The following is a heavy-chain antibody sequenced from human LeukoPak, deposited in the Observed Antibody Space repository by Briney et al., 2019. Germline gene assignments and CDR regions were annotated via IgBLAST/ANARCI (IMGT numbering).Heavy chain of an antibody. CDR3: ATTADYWGSYG. V-gene: IGHV3-23*01. D-gene: IGHD7-27*01. Sequence: GGSLRLSCAASGFTFSSYAMSWVRQAPGKVLEWVSGISGSGGSTYYADSVKGRFTISRDNSKNTLYLQMNSLRAEDTAVYYCATTADYWGSYGWGQGTLVTVSS. CDR1: GFTFSSYA. J-gene: IGHJ4*02. CDR2: ISGSGGST.